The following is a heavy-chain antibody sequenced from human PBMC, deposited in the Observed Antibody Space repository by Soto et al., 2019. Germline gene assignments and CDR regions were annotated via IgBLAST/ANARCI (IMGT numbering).Heavy chain of an antibody. D-gene: IGHD3-22*01. CDR3: ARGTYDSSGYYYYYGMDV. V-gene: IGHV1-69*13. CDR2: IIPIFGTA. Sequence: RASVKVSCKASGGTFSSYAISWVRQAPGQGLEWMGGIIPIFGTANYAQKFQGRVTITADESTSTAYMELSSLRSEDTAVYYCARGTYDSSGYYYYYGMDVWGQGTTVTVSS. CDR1: GGTFSSYA. J-gene: IGHJ6*02.